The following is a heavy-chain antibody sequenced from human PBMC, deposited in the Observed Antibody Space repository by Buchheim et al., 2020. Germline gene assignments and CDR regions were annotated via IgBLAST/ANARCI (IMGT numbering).Heavy chain of an antibody. CDR2: IKSDGSGT. CDR1: GFTFSNHW. V-gene: IGHV3-74*03. CDR3: VRGRGQLDYYYYYIDV. D-gene: IGHD6-6*01. Sequence: EVQLVESGGGLVQPGGSLRLSCAASGFTFSNHWMHWVRKGPGKGLLWVSRIKSDGSGTTYAESVKGRFTIYRDNAKNTLYLQMYSLSADDTAVYYCVRGRGQLDYYYYYIDVWGKGTT. J-gene: IGHJ6*03.